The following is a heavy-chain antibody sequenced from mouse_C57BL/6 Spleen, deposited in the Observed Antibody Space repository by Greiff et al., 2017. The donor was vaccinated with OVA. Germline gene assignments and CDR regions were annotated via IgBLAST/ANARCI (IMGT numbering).Heavy chain of an antibody. J-gene: IGHJ4*01. V-gene: IGHV1-42*01. CDR3: ARRSAL. Sequence: EVQLQQSGPELVKPGASVKISCKASGYSFTGYYMNWVKQSPEKSLEWIGEINPSTGGTTYNQKFKAKATLTVDKSSSTAYMQLKSLTSEDSAVYYWARRSALWGQGTSVTVSA. CDR1: GYSFTGYY. CDR2: INPSTGGT.